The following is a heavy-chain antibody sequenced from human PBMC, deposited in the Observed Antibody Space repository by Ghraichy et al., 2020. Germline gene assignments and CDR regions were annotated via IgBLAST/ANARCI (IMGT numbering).Heavy chain of an antibody. Sequence: SQTLSLTCTLSGDSITNSDYYWGWFRQPPGKGMEYLASIYYTGTTYHNPSLKSRITVSVDTSKNQISLKMSSVTAADTAVYYCTRAYYNYWSGPPDSWAQGTLVTVSS. CDR2: IYYTGTT. CDR3: TRAYYNYWSGPPDS. J-gene: IGHJ4*02. V-gene: IGHV4-39*01. CDR1: GDSITNSDYY. D-gene: IGHD3-3*01.